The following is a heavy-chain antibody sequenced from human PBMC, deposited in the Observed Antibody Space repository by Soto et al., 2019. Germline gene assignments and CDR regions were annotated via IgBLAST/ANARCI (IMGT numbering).Heavy chain of an antibody. V-gene: IGHV3-30*04. CDR2: ISFDGSNT. D-gene: IGHD2-2*01. J-gene: IGHJ6*02. Sequence: QVKLVESGGGVVQPGKSLRLSCVVSGFTFTSYAMHWVRQAPGKGLEGVAVISFDGSNTYYADSVKGRFTFSRDNSKNTLYLQMNSLRPEDTAVYYCARDHLYCSDSNCFRGYYGMDVWGQGTTVTVSS. CDR3: ARDHLYCSDSNCFRGYYGMDV. CDR1: GFTFTSYA.